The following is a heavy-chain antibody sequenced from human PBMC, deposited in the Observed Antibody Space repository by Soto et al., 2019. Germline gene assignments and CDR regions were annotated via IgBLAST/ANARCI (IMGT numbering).Heavy chain of an antibody. V-gene: IGHV4-34*01. CDR3: ARGTLSSSWYRASYYYYYMDV. J-gene: IGHJ6*03. D-gene: IGHD6-13*01. CDR2: INHSGST. CDR1: GGSFSGYY. Sequence: SETLSLTCAVYGGSFSGYYWSWIRQPPGKGLEWIGEINHSGSTNYNPSLKSRVTISVDTSKNQFSLKLSSVTAADTAVYYCARGTLSSSWYRASYYYYYMDVWGKGTTVTVSS.